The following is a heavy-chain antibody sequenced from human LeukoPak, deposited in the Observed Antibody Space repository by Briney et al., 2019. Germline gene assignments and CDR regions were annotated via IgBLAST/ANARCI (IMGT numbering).Heavy chain of an antibody. CDR2: ISGSGGST. V-gene: IGHV3-23*01. CDR3: AKEDGRAYYVLLKYYFDY. J-gene: IGHJ4*02. Sequence: GGSLRLSCAASGFTFSSYAMSWVRQAPGKGPEWVSAISGSGGSTYYADSVKGRFTISRDNSKNTLYLQMNSLRAEDTAVYYCAKEDGRAYYVLLKYYFDYWGQGTLVTVSS. D-gene: IGHD2/OR15-2a*01. CDR1: GFTFSSYA.